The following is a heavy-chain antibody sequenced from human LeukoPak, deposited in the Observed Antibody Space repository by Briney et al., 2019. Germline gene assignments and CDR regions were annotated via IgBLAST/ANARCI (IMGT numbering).Heavy chain of an antibody. CDR1: GFTFSNAW. CDR2: IKSKTDGGTT. CDR3: TTGPMWPTHEFDY. Sequence: GGSLRLSCAASGFTFSNAWMSWVRQAPGKGLEWVGRIKSKTDGGTTDYAAPVKGRFTISRDDSKNTLYLQMNSLKTEDTAVYYCTTGPMWPTHEFDYWGQGTLVTVSS. V-gene: IGHV3-15*01. J-gene: IGHJ4*02. D-gene: IGHD2-21*01.